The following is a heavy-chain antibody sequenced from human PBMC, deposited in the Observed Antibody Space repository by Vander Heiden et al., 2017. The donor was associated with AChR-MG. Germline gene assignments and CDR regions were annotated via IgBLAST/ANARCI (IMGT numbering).Heavy chain of an antibody. D-gene: IGHD2-2*01. J-gene: IGHJ5*02. Sequence: QVQLVQSGAEVKKPGSSVKVSCKASGGTFSSYAISWVRQAPGQGLEWMGGIIPSFGTANYAQKFQGRVTITADKSTSTAYMELSSLRSEDTAVYYCAREAVVGPAATPFFDPWGQGTLVTVSS. CDR2: IIPSFGTA. V-gene: IGHV1-69*06. CDR3: AREAVVGPAATPFFDP. CDR1: GGTFSSYA.